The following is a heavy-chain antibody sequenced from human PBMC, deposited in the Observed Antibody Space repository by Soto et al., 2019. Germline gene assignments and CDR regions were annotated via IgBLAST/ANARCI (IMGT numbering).Heavy chain of an antibody. J-gene: IGHJ4*02. CDR2: FYNSGNT. D-gene: IGHD2-8*01. CDR1: GGSIRSGDYY. V-gene: IGHV4-30-4*01. Sequence: QVQLQESGPGLVKPSQTLSLTCTVSGGSIRSGDYYWNWIRQSPGKGLEWIGYFYNSGNTYYNPSLKSRVTMSVATSKNQFSLKLSSVTAADTAVYYCARTVIAVLMLNAGGFDYWGQGALVTVSS. CDR3: ARTVIAVLMLNAGGFDY.